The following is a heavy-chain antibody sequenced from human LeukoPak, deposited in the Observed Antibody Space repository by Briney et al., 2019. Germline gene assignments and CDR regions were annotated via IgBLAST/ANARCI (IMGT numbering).Heavy chain of an antibody. CDR1: GFPFSNHW. D-gene: IGHD2-15*01. CDR3: AKISYCSGGSCYSENFNYYYGMDV. Sequence: GGSLRLSCAASGFPFSNHWMSWVRQAPGEGLEWVSAISGSGGSTYYADSVKGRFTISRDNSKNTLYLQMNSLRAEDTAVYYCAKISYCSGGSCYSENFNYYYGMDVWGQGTTVTVSS. CDR2: ISGSGGST. J-gene: IGHJ6*02. V-gene: IGHV3-23*01.